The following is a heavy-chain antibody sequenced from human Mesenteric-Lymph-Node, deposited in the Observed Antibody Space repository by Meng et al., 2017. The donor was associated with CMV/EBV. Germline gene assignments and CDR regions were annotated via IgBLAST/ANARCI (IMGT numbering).Heavy chain of an antibody. V-gene: IGHV1-8*01. J-gene: IGHJ4*02. CDR2: MNPNSGNT. CDR3: ASSIRGDYYFDY. D-gene: IGHD3-3*02. CDR1: GYTFTSYD. Sequence: ASVKVSCKASGYTFTSYDINWVRQATGQGLEWMGWMNPNSGNTGYAQKFQGRVTMTTDTSTSTAYMELRSLRSDDTAVYYCASSIRGDYYFDYWGQGTLVTVSS.